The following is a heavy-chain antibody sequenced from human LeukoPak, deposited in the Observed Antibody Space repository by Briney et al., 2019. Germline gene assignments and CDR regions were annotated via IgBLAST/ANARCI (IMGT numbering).Heavy chain of an antibody. CDR2: IYYSGST. J-gene: IGHJ4*02. CDR3: ARDGSGHGGFDY. Sequence: SETLSLTCTVSGGSISSGGYYWSWIRQHPGKGLEWIGYIYYSGSTYYNPSLKSRVTISVDTSKNQFSLKLSSVTAADTAVYYCARDGSGHGGFDYWGQGTLVTVSS. V-gene: IGHV4-31*03. CDR1: GGSISSGGYY. D-gene: IGHD2-15*01.